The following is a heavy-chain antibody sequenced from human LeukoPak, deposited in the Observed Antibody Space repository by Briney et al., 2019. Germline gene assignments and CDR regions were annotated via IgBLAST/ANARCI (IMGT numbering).Heavy chain of an antibody. J-gene: IGHJ3*02. V-gene: IGHV3-64*01. Sequence: PGGSLRLSCAASGFTFSSYAMHWVRQAPGKGLEYVSAISSNGGSTYYANSVKGRFTISRDNSKNTLYLQMGSLRAEDMAVYYCARARGKQQLRGDAFDIWGQGTMVTVSS. D-gene: IGHD6-13*01. CDR2: ISSNGGST. CDR3: ARARGKQQLRGDAFDI. CDR1: GFTFSSYA.